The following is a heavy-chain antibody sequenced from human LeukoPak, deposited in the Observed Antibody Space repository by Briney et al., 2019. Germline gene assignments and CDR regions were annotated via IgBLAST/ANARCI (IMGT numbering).Heavy chain of an antibody. V-gene: IGHV3-23*01. J-gene: IGHJ5*02. CDR1: GFTFNSYA. CDR3: ARGTTVTRFDP. Sequence: GGSLRLSCAASGFTFNSYAMSWVRQAPGKGLEWVSSISGSGDTHYADSVEGRFTISRDNSKNTLYLQMNSLRAEDTAVYYCARGTTVTRFDPWGQGTLVTVSS. CDR2: ISGSGDT. D-gene: IGHD4-17*01.